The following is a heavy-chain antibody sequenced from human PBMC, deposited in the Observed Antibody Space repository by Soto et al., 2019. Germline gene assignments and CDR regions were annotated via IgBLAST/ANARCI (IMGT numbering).Heavy chain of an antibody. D-gene: IGHD6-13*01. CDR1: GFTFGIYW. Sequence: GGSLRLSCAASGFTFGIYWMSWVRQAPGKGLEWVAVTWYDGSDKYYADSVKGRFTISRDNSKNTLYLQMSSLRAEDTAVYYCAKDLSSSFDAFDIWGQGTMVTVSS. CDR2: TWYDGSDK. V-gene: IGHV3-33*06. J-gene: IGHJ3*02. CDR3: AKDLSSSFDAFDI.